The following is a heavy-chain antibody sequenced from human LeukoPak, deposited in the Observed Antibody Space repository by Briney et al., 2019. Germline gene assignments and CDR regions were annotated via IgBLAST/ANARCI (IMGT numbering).Heavy chain of an antibody. D-gene: IGHD3-10*01. CDR3: AESRVPANLDY. J-gene: IGHJ4*02. Sequence: PSETLSLTCTVSGYSISSGYYWGWIRQPPGKGLEWIGSIYHSGSTYYNPSLKSRVTISVDTSKNQFSLKLSSVTAADTAVYYCAESRVPANLDYWGQGTLVTVSS. CDR1: GYSISSGYY. CDR2: IYHSGST. V-gene: IGHV4-38-2*02.